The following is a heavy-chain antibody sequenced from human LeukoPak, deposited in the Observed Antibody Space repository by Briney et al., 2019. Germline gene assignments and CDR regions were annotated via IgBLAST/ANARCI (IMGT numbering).Heavy chain of an antibody. J-gene: IGHJ4*02. CDR1: GGSISSYY. D-gene: IGHD6-19*01. CDR2: IYYSGST. CDR3: ARSYSSGWYAPLSY. Sequence: SETLSLTCTVSGGSISSYYWSWIWQLRGRGLEWIGYIYYSGSTNYNPSLKSRVTISVDTSKNQFSLKLSSVTAADTAVYYCARSYSSGWYAPLSYWGQGTLVTVSS. V-gene: IGHV4-59*01.